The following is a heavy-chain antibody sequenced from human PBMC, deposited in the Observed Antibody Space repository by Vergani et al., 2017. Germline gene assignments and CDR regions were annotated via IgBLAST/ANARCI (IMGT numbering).Heavy chain of an antibody. D-gene: IGHD6-19*01. Sequence: QVQLQESGPGLVKPSETLSLTCTVSGGSISSYYWSWIRQPPGKGLEWIGYIYYSGSTNYNPSLKSRVTISVDTSKNRFALKRSAGTAADTAVYYCARGAVAGLDYDYGMDVWGQGTTVTVSS. CDR3: ARGAVAGLDYDYGMDV. CDR1: GGSISSYY. CDR2: IYYSGST. J-gene: IGHJ6*02. V-gene: IGHV4-59*01.